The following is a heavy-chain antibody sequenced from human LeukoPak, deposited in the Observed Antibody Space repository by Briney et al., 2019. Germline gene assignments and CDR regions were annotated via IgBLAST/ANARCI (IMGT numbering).Heavy chain of an antibody. J-gene: IGHJ4*02. V-gene: IGHV3-9*03. CDR1: GFTFDNYA. D-gene: IGHD6-19*01. CDR2: ITWNSGSI. CDR3: TRSTGWYNYFDY. Sequence: GRSLRLSCVTSGFTFDNYAMHWVRQAPGKGLEWVSGITWNSGSIAYADSVKGRFTISRDNARNSLYLQMNSLRVDDVAFYYCTRSTGWYNYFDYWGQGALVTVSS.